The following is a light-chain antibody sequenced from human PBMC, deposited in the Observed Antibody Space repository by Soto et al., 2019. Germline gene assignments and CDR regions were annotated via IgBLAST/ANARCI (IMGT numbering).Light chain of an antibody. V-gene: IGKV1-6*01. CDR1: QGIRSD. Sequence: AIQMTQSPSYLSASVGDRVTITCRASQGIRSDLGWYQQKPGKAPKLLIYAASSLQSGVPSRFSGSVSGTDFTLTISDLQPEDFATYYCLQGYNYPGTFGQGTKVEIK. CDR2: AAS. J-gene: IGKJ1*01. CDR3: LQGYNYPGT.